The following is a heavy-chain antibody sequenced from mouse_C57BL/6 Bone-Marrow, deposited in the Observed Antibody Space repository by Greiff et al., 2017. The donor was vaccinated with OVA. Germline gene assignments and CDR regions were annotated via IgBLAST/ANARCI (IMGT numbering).Heavy chain of an antibody. D-gene: IGHD2-2*01. J-gene: IGHJ3*01. CDR3: TRVLWLRRGFAY. CDR1: GFTFSSYA. CDR2: ISSGGDYI. Sequence: EVMLVESGEGLVKPGGSLKLSCAASGFTFSSYAMSWVRQTPEKRLEWVAYISSGGDYIDYADTVKGRFTISRDNARNTLYLQMSSLKSEDTAMYYCTRVLWLRRGFAYWGQGTLVTVSA. V-gene: IGHV5-9-1*02.